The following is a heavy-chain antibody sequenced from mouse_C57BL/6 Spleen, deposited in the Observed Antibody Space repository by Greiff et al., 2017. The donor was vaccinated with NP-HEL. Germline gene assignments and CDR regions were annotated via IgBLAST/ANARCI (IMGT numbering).Heavy chain of an antibody. J-gene: IGHJ1*03. D-gene: IGHD1-1*01. CDR3: AREVRYLWYFDV. V-gene: IGHV3-6*01. CDR1: GYSITSGYY. CDR2: ISYDGSN. Sequence: EVKLQESGPGLVKPSQSLSLTCSVTGYSITSGYYWNWIRQFPGNKLEWMGYISYDGSNNYNPSLKNRISITRDTSKNQFFLKLNSVTTEDTATYYCAREVRYLWYFDVWGTGTTVTVSS.